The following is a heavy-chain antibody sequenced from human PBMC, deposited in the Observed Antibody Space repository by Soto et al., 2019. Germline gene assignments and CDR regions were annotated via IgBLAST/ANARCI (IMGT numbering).Heavy chain of an antibody. J-gene: IGHJ4*02. D-gene: IGHD1-1*01. V-gene: IGHV1-18*01. CDR1: GYDFTTYG. Sequence: QVHLVQSGAEVKKPGASVKVSCKGSGYDFTTYGITWVRQAPGQGLEWMAWISAHNGNTDYAQKLQGRVTVARDTPTSTAYMELRSLSSDDTAMYYCARVRYGDYWGQGALVTVSS. CDR3: ARVRYGDY. CDR2: ISAHNGNT.